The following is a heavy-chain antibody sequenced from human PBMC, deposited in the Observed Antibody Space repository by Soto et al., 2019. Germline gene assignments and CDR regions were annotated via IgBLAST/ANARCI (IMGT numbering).Heavy chain of an antibody. CDR2: IYYSGST. J-gene: IGHJ3*02. D-gene: IGHD3-10*01. CDR3: ARNPARSGIHAFDI. V-gene: IGHV4-59*01. Sequence: SETLSLTCTVSGGSISSYYWSWIRQPPGKGLEWIGYIYYSGSTNYNPSLKSRVTISVDTTKNQFSLKLRSVTAADTAVYYCARNPARSGIHAFDIWGQGTMVTVSS. CDR1: GGSISSYY.